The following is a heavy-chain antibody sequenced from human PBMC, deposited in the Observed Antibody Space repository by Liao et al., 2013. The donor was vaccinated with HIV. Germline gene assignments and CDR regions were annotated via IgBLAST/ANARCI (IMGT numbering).Heavy chain of an antibody. V-gene: IGHV4-34*01. D-gene: IGHD1-26*01. Sequence: QVQLQQSGAGLLKPSETLSLTCDVSGGSFSGSYWTWIRQAPREGAWSGLGKVSHSGTANYNPSLESRLSLSLDTSKYQVSLKVRSVTAADTAVYYCARGRRPWESFDDNYYMDVWANEHGHRLL. J-gene: IGHJ6*03. CDR1: GGSFSGSY. CDR3: ARGRRPWESFDDNYYMDV. CDR2: VSHSGTA.